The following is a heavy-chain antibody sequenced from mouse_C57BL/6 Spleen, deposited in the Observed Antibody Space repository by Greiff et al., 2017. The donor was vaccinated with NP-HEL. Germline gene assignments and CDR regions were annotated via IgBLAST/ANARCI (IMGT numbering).Heavy chain of an antibody. D-gene: IGHD3-3*01. CDR1: GFSFNTYA. CDR3: VRGDGGMDY. V-gene: IGHV10-1*01. CDR2: IRSKSNNYAT. J-gene: IGHJ4*01. Sequence: EVNLVESGGGLVQPKGSLKLSCAASGFSFNTYAMNWVRQAPGKGLEWVARIRSKSNNYATYYDDSVKDRFTISRDDSASMLYMQMNNVKTEDTAMYCCVRGDGGMDYWGQGTSVTVSS.